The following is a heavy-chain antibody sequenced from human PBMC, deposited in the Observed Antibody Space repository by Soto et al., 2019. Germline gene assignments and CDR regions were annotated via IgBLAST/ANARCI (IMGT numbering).Heavy chain of an antibody. V-gene: IGHV3-53*01. Sequence: GGSLRLSCAASGFTVSSNYMSWVRQAPGKGLEWVSVIYSGGSTYYADSVKSRFTISRDNSKNTLYLQMNKMSAEDTAVYYCARDQASYGMDVWGQGTTVTVSS. CDR3: ARDQASYGMDV. CDR1: GFTVSSNY. J-gene: IGHJ6*02. CDR2: IYSGGST.